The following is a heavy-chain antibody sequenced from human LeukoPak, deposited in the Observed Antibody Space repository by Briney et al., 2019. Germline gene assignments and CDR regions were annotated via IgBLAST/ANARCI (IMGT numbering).Heavy chain of an antibody. Sequence: SETLSLTCAVYGGSFSGYYWSWLRQPPGKGLEWIGEINHSGSTNYNPSLKSRVTISVDTSKNQFSLKLSSVTAADTAVYYCARVYSGYDRDYWGQGTLVTVSS. D-gene: IGHD5-12*01. CDR3: ARVYSGYDRDY. CDR1: GGSFSGYY. J-gene: IGHJ4*02. CDR2: INHSGST. V-gene: IGHV4-34*01.